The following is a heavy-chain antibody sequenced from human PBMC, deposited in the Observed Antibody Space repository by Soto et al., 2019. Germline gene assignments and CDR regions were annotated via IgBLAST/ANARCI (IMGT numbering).Heavy chain of an antibody. D-gene: IGHD6-13*01. CDR3: ARGGRSSWDYGMVV. CDR1: GGSFSGYY. V-gene: IGHV4-34*01. J-gene: IGHJ6*02. Sequence: QVQLQQWGAGLLKPSETLSLTCAVYGGSFSGYYWSWIRQPPGKGLEWIGEINHSGSTNYNPSLKSRVTISVDTSKNQFSLKLSSVSAADTAVYYCARGGRSSWDYGMVVWGQGTTVTVSS. CDR2: INHSGST.